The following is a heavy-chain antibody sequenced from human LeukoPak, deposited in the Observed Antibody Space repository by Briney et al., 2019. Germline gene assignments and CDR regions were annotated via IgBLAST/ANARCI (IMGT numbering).Heavy chain of an antibody. CDR1: GFTFSGYY. J-gene: IGHJ5*02. CDR3: ASPYQNWFDP. V-gene: IGHV3-11*01. CDR2: IGSSGSTI. Sequence: GGSLRLSCAASGFTFSGYYMSWIRQAPGKGLKWVSYIGSSGSTIYYADSVKGRFTISRDNAKNSLYLQMNSLRAEDTAVYYCASPYQNWFDPWGQGTLVTVSS. D-gene: IGHD2-2*01.